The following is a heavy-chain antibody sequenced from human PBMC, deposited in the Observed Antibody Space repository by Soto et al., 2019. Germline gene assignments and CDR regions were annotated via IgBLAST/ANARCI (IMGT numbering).Heavy chain of an antibody. CDR3: ARAVVTVLRFLEWYPTMDV. J-gene: IGHJ6*02. CDR1: GFTFIRYA. D-gene: IGHD3-3*01. V-gene: IGHV3-30-3*01. Sequence: SMRLSCAAYGFTFIRYAMHWVRQAPGKGLEWVAVISYDGSNKYYADSVKGRFTISRDNSKNTLYLQMNSLRAEDTAVYYCARAVVTVLRFLEWYPTMDVWGQGTTVTVSS. CDR2: ISYDGSNK.